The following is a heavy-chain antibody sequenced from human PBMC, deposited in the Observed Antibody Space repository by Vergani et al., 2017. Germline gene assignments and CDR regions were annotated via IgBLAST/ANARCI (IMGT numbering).Heavy chain of an antibody. CDR1: GGSFSGYY. J-gene: IGHJ6*02. Sequence: QVQLQQWGAGLLKPSETLSLTCAVYGGSFSGYYWCWIRQPPGKGLEWIGEINHSGSTNYNPSLKSRVTISVDTSKNQFSLKLSSVTAADTAVYYCARGIRAHRIFGDYGMDVWGQGTTVTVSS. CDR2: INHSGST. V-gene: IGHV4-34*01. D-gene: IGHD2-15*01. CDR3: ARGIRAHRIFGDYGMDV.